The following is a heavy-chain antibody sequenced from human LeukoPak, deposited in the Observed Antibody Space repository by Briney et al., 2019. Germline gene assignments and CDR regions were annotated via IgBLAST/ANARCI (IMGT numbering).Heavy chain of an antibody. J-gene: IGHJ5*02. D-gene: IGHD6-19*01. CDR3: AKGAGPPWFDP. V-gene: IGHV4-38-2*02. Sequence: SETLSLTCTVSGYSISSGYYWGWIRQPPGKGLEWIGSIYHSGSTYYNPSLKSRVTISVDTSKDQFSLKLSSVTAADTAVYYCAKGAGPPWFDPWGQGTLVTVSS. CDR2: IYHSGST. CDR1: GYSISSGYY.